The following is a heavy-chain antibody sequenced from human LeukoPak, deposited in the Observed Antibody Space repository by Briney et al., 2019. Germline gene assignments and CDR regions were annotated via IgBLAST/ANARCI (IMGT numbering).Heavy chain of an antibody. V-gene: IGHV4-34*01. D-gene: IGHD6-13*01. Sequence: SETLSLTCAVYGGSFSGYYWSWIRQPPGKGLVWIGEINHSGSTNYNPSLKSRITISLDTSKHQFSLKLSSVTAADTAVYYCARGAPYTGIAADYWGQGTLVTVSS. CDR3: ARGAPYTGIAADY. CDR1: GGSFSGYY. CDR2: INHSGST. J-gene: IGHJ4*02.